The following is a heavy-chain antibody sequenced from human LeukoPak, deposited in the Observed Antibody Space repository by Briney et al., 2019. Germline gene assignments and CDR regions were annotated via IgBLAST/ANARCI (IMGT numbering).Heavy chain of an antibody. CDR1: GFSFSSYA. V-gene: IGHV3-23*01. Sequence: GGSLRLSCAASGFSFSSYAMSWVRQAPGKGLEWVSSFTGSGGSTYYADSVKGRFTISRDNSKNTLYLQMNSLTAEDTAVYYCAKALGMGGWYYFFDYWGQGTLVTVSS. J-gene: IGHJ4*02. D-gene: IGHD6-19*01. CDR3: AKALGMGGWYYFFDY. CDR2: FTGSGGST.